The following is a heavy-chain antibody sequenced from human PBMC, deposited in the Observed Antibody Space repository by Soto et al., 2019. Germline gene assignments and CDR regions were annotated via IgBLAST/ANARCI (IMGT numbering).Heavy chain of an antibody. V-gene: IGHV3-13*01. Sequence: EVQLVESGGGLVQPGGSLRLSCVASGFSFSSYDMHWVRQATGKGLEWVAAIGTTGDTYYSGSVKGRFTISRENAKNSLYLRMNSMRADDTAVYYCARDRNSGYELGPWGQGTLVTVSS. CDR2: IGTTGDT. D-gene: IGHD5-12*01. CDR3: ARDRNSGYELGP. CDR1: GFSFSSYD. J-gene: IGHJ5*02.